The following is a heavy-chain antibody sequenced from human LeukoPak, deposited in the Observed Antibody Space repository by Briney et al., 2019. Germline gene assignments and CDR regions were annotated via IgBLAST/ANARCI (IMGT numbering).Heavy chain of an antibody. V-gene: IGHV1-18*01. J-gene: IGHJ4*02. CDR2: ISAYNGNT. Sequence: ASVKVSCKASGGIFSSYAISWVRQAPGQGLEWMGWISAYNGNTNYAQKLQGRVTMTTDTSTSTAYMELRSLRSDDTAVYYCARGGGRYSSSWPLDYWGQGTLVTVSS. D-gene: IGHD6-13*01. CDR3: ARGGGRYSSSWPLDY. CDR1: GGIFSSYA.